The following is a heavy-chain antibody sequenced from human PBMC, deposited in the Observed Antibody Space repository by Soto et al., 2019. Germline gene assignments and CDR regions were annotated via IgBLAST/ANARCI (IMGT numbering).Heavy chain of an antibody. CDR3: ASSAGMATTPGRFDY. V-gene: IGHV1-69*06. J-gene: IGHJ4*02. CDR2: IIPIFGTA. CDR1: GGTFSSYA. D-gene: IGHD5-12*01. Sequence: SVKVSCKASGGTFSSYAISWVRQAPGQGLGWMGGIIPIFGTANYAQKFQGRVTITADKSTSTAYMELSSLRSEDTAVYYCASSAGMATTPGRFDYWGQGTLVTVSS.